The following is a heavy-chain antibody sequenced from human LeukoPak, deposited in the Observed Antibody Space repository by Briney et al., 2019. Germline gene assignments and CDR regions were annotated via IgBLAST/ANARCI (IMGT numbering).Heavy chain of an antibody. CDR1: GFTFSSYS. Sequence: GGSLRLSCAASGFTFSSYSMNWVRQAPGKGLEWVSSINSKSRYIYYADSLKGRFTICRDNGKNSVYLQMNSLRAEDTAVYFCARADSSSSRLDCWGQGTLVTVSS. CDR2: INSKSRYI. D-gene: IGHD6-6*01. J-gene: IGHJ4*02. V-gene: IGHV3-21*01. CDR3: ARADSSSSRLDC.